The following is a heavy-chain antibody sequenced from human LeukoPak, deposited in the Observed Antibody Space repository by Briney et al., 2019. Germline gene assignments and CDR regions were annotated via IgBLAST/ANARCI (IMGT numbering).Heavy chain of an antibody. CDR3: ARVPRYCSSTSCLYYYYMDV. D-gene: IGHD2-2*01. V-gene: IGHV3-21*01. CDR1: GFTFSSYS. Sequence: PGGSLRLSCAASGFTFSSYSMNWVRQAPGKGLEWVSSISSSSSYIYYADSVKGRFTISRDNAKNSLYLQMNSLRAEDTAVYYCARVPRYCSSTSCLYYYYMDVWGKGTTVTVSS. CDR2: ISSSSSYI. J-gene: IGHJ6*03.